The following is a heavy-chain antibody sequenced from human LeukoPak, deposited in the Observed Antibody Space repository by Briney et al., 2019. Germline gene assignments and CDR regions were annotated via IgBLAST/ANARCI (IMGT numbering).Heavy chain of an antibody. CDR1: GFTFSSYA. CDR3: AEVRGYNFLTGYVFFQH. V-gene: IGHV3-23*01. CDR2: ISGSGGST. D-gene: IGHD3-9*01. Sequence: GGSLRLSCAASGFTFSSYAMSWVRQAPGKGLEWVSAISGSGGSTYYADSVKGRFTISRDNSKNTLYLQMNSPRAEDTAVYYCAEVRGYNFLTGYVFFQHWGQGTLVTVSS. J-gene: IGHJ1*01.